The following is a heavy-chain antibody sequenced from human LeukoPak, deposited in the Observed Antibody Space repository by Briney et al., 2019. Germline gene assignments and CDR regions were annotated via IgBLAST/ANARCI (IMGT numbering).Heavy chain of an antibody. J-gene: IGHJ6*02. Sequence: SQTLSLTCTVSGGSISSGGYYWSWIRQHPGKGLEWIVYIYYSGSTYYNPSLKSRVTISVDTSKNQFSLKLSSVTAADTAVYYCARDRGVCSGGSCYSIPMDAWGQGTTVTVSS. CDR2: IYYSGST. D-gene: IGHD2-15*01. CDR3: ARDRGVCSGGSCYSIPMDA. V-gene: IGHV4-31*03. CDR1: GGSISSGGYY.